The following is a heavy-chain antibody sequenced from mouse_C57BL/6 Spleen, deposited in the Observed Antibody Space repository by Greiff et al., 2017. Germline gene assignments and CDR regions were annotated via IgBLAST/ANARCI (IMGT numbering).Heavy chain of an antibody. V-gene: IGHV1-61*01. J-gene: IGHJ2*01. Sequence: QVHVKQPGAELVRPGSSVKLSCKASGYTFTSYWMDWVKQRPGQGLEWIGNIYPSDSETPYNQKFKDKATLTVDKSSSTAYMQLSSLTSEDTAVYYWARSCGSSYGYFDYWGQGTTLTVSS. D-gene: IGHD1-1*01. CDR1: GYTFTSYW. CDR3: ARSCGSSYGYFDY. CDR2: IYPSDSET.